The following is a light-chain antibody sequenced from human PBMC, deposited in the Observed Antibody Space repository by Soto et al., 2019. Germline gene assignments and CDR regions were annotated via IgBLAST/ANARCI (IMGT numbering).Light chain of an antibody. CDR1: SSDVGGYNY. Sequence: QSALTQPASVSGSPGQSITISCTGTSSDVGGYNYVSWYQQHPGKAAKLMIYDVSNRPSGVSNRFSGSKSGSTASLTISGLLAEDEADYYCSSYTSSSTPYVFGTGTKLTVL. CDR3: SSYTSSSTPYV. V-gene: IGLV2-14*01. J-gene: IGLJ1*01. CDR2: DVS.